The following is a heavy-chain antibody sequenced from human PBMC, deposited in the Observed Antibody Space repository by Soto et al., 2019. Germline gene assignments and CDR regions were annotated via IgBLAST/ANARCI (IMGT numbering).Heavy chain of an antibody. D-gene: IGHD2-8*01. J-gene: IGHJ3*02. CDR2: LVGSGADK. Sequence: AGGSLRLSCAASGFSFSAYAMNWVRQAPGKGLQWVSGLVGSGADKNYADSVRGRFTVSRDNSKNTLYLQMNSLRDEDTAVYYCAKALIAGNGVWEAFDMWGRGTKVTVSS. CDR3: AKALIAGNGVWEAFDM. CDR1: GFSFSAYA. V-gene: IGHV3-23*01.